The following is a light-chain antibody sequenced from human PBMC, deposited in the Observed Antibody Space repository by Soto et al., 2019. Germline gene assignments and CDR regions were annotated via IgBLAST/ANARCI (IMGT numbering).Light chain of an antibody. CDR3: SSFTSNRIYV. J-gene: IGLJ1*01. CDR1: HNDIGTYDY. V-gene: IGLV2-14*03. CDR2: GVT. Sequence: QSALTQPTSVSGSPGQSITISCTGNHNDIGTYDYVPWYQQHPGRAPRLLIYGVTTRPSGISDRFSASKSGPTASLTISGLQPEDEADYYCSSFTSNRIYVFGPGTKVTVL.